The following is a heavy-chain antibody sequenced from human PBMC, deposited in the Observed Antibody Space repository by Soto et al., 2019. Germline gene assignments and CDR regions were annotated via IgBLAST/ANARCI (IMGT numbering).Heavy chain of an antibody. J-gene: IGHJ3*02. CDR2: IGTHADTT. Sequence: GGSLRLSCAASGFTFSTYALTWVRQAPGKGLEWVSSIGTHADTTYYVDSVKGRFSISRDNSKNTVYLQMSSLSAEDTAVYYCARPYVEVAVNDAFDIWGRGTMVTVSS. D-gene: IGHD3-16*01. CDR1: GFTFSTYA. CDR3: ARPYVEVAVNDAFDI. V-gene: IGHV3-23*01.